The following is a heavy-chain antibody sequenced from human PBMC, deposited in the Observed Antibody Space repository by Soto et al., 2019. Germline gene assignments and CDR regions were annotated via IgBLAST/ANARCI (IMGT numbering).Heavy chain of an antibody. CDR2: IYYSGST. V-gene: IGHV4-31*03. J-gene: IGHJ4*02. CDR3: ARDTAAGLDY. CDR1: GGSISSGGYY. Sequence: SETLSLTCTVSGGSISSGGYYWSWIRQHPGKGLEWIGYIYYSGSTYYNPSLKSRVTISVDTSKNQFSLKLSSVTAGDTAVYYCARDTAAGLDYWGQGTLVTVSS. D-gene: IGHD6-13*01.